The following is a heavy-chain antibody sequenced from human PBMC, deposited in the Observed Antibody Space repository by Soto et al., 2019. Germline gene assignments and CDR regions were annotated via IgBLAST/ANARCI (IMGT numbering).Heavy chain of an antibody. CDR3: PEGCLDCXWDNRLPFFH. D-gene: IGHD7-27*01. CDR1: ACTVSNDA. J-gene: IGHJ4*02. CDR2: ISANDVAT. Sequence: GWTLRLSCEACACTVSNDAMTFIRHAPCQRLECVSLISANDVATYYAESLNTLFTISXXXSRNTVYLQIYSLRSDDTAIYYFPEGCLDCXWDNRLPFFHCXXGTXVPVS. V-gene: IGHV3-23*01.